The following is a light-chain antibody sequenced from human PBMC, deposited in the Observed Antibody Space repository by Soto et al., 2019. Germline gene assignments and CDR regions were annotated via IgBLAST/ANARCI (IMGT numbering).Light chain of an antibody. V-gene: IGLV2-23*01. CDR2: EAT. Sequence: QSALTQPASVSGSPGQSISISCTGTSSDVGTYDLVSWYQQHPDKAPKLMIYEATKRPAGVSDRFSGSKSGNTASLIISGLQAEDEADYYCSSYASSNSLVFGGGTKLTVL. CDR3: SSYASSNSLV. CDR1: SSDVGTYDL. J-gene: IGLJ3*02.